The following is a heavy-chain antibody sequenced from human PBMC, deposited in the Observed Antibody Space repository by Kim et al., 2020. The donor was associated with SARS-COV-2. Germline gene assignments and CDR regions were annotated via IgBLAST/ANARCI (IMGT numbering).Heavy chain of an antibody. CDR3: AKDSSAYSGAFDI. V-gene: IGHV3-30*02. D-gene: IGHD3-22*01. J-gene: IGHJ3*02. Sequence: ADYVKGRVTISRDNSENTLNLQLNSLRAEDTAVYYCAKDSSAYSGAFDIWGQGTMVTVSS.